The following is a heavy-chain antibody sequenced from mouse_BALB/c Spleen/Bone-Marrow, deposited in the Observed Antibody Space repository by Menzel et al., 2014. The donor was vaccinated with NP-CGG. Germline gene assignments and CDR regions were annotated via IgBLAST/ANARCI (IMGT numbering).Heavy chain of an antibody. V-gene: IGHV2-9*02. Sequence: QVQLQQSGPGLVSPSQSLSITCTVSGFSLTSYGVHWVRQPPGKGLEWLGVIWAGGSTNYNSALMSRLSISKDNSKSXVFLKMNSLQTDDTAMYYCASMITTAWFAYWGQGTLVTVSA. CDR1: GFSLTSYG. J-gene: IGHJ3*01. D-gene: IGHD2-4*01. CDR3: ASMITTAWFAY. CDR2: IWAGGST.